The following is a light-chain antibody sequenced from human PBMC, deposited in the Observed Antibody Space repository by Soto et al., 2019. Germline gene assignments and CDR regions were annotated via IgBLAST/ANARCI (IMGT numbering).Light chain of an antibody. Sequence: QSVLTQPPSASGTPGQRVTISCSGSSSNIGSNTVNWYQQLQGTAPTLLIYSNNQRPSGVTDRFSGSKSGTSASLSISGLQAEDEADYYCAAWDDSLNGVLFGGGTKLTVL. CDR2: SNN. CDR1: SSNIGSNT. V-gene: IGLV1-44*01. J-gene: IGLJ2*01. CDR3: AAWDDSLNGVL.